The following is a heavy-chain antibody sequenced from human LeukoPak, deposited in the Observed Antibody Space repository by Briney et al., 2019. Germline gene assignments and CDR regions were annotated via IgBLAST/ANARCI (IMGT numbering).Heavy chain of an antibody. CDR2: ISSSSSTI. D-gene: IGHD3-16*02. V-gene: IGHV3-48*04. CDR1: GLXLSSYS. CDR3: ARESRAGYDDVWESYRYTGLDY. Sequence: GGSLRLSCAASGLXLSSYSMNWVRQAPGKGLEWVSYISSSSSTIYYADSVKGRFTISRDNAKNSLYLQMNSLRAEDTAVYYCARESRAGYDDVWESYRYTGLDYWGQGSLVTVSS. J-gene: IGHJ4*02.